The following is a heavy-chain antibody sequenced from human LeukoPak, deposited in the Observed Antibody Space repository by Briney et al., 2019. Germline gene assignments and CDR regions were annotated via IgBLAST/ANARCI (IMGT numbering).Heavy chain of an antibody. CDR1: GGSISSYY. D-gene: IGHD3-10*01. CDR3: ARGPLPPDY. J-gene: IGHJ4*02. V-gene: IGHV4-59*01. Sequence: SETLSLTCTVSGGSISSYYWSWIRQPPGKGLEWIGYIYYSGSTNYNPPLKSRVTISVDTSKNQFSLKLSSVTAADTAVYYCARGPLPPDYWGQGTLVTVSS. CDR2: IYYSGST.